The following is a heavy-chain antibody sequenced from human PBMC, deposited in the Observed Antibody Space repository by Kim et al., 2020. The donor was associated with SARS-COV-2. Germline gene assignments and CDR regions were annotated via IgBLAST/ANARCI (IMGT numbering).Heavy chain of an antibody. CDR2: IRSKGDGGTT. J-gene: IGHJ4*02. Sequence: GGSLRLSCTTSGFTFGDHGMTWVRRAPGKGLEWVGFIRSKGDGGTTECAGTVKGRFTISRDDYKSIAYLQMNSLKTEDTGVYYCTRVGRWGMATMDFVYWGEGTLLTLSS. D-gene: IGHD3-16*01. V-gene: IGHV3-49*04. CDR3: TRVGRWGMATMDFVY. CDR1: GFTFGDHG.